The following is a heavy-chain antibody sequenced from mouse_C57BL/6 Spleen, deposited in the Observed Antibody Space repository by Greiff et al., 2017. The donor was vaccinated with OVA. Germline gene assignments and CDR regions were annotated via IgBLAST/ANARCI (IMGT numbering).Heavy chain of an antibody. D-gene: IGHD2-2*01. V-gene: IGHV5-6*01. CDR3: ARDGYDSYWYFDV. J-gene: IGHJ1*03. Sequence: EVQGVESGGDLVKPGGSLKLSCAASGFTFSSYGMSWVRQTPDKRLEWVATISSGGSYTYYPDSVKGRFTISRDNAKNTLYLQMSSLKSEDTAMYYCARDGYDSYWYFDVWGTGTTVTVSS. CDR2: ISSGGSYT. CDR1: GFTFSSYG.